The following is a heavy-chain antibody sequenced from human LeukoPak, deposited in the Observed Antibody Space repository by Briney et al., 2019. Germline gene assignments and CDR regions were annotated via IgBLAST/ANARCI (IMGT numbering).Heavy chain of an antibody. V-gene: IGHV1-69*13. CDR1: GGTFSSYA. CDR3: ARDRPQQLGTHYYYYYMDV. CDR2: IIPIFGTA. D-gene: IGHD6-13*01. Sequence: SVKVSCKASGGTFSSYAISWVRQAPGQGLEWMGGIIPIFGTANYAQKFQGRVTITADESTSTAYMELSSLRSEDTAVYYCARDRPQQLGTHYYYYYMDVWGKGTTVTVSS. J-gene: IGHJ6*03.